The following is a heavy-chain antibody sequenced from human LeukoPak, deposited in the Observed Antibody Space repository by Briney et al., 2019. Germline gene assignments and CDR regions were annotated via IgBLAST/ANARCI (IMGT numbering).Heavy chain of an antibody. V-gene: IGHV4-30-4*01. CDR2: IYYSGST. D-gene: IGHD1-1*01. CDR1: DGSISSGDYY. Sequence: PSETLSLTCTVSDGSISSGDYYWRWIRQPPGKGLEWIGYIYYSGSTYYNPSLKSRVSISVDTSKNQFSLKLSSVTAADTAVYYCARSLWKYYFDFWGQGTLVTVSS. CDR3: ARSLWKYYFDF. J-gene: IGHJ4*02.